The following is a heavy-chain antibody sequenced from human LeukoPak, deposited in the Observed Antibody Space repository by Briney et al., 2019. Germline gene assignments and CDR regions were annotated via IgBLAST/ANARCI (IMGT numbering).Heavy chain of an antibody. CDR3: TTDDPDAFDI. CDR1: GFTFSHYA. Sequence: GRSLRLSCAASGFTFSHYAMHWVRQAPGKGLEWVAVISYDGSNKYYADSVKGRFTISRDNSKNTLYLQMNSLKTEDTAVYYCTTDDPDAFDIWGQGTMVTVSS. CDR2: ISYDGSNK. V-gene: IGHV3-30-3*01. J-gene: IGHJ3*02.